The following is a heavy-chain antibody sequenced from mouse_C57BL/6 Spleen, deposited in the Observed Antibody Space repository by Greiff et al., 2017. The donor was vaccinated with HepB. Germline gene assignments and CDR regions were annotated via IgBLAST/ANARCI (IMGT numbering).Heavy chain of an antibody. J-gene: IGHJ2*01. CDR3: ARSDGNYPYFDY. D-gene: IGHD2-1*01. Sequence: QVQLQQSGAELVKPGASVKISCKASGYAFSSYWMNWVKQRPGKGLEWIGQIYPGDGDTNYNGKFKGKATLTADKSSSTAYMQLSSLTSEDSAVYFCARSDGNYPYFDYWGQGTTLTVSS. V-gene: IGHV1-80*01. CDR1: GYAFSSYW. CDR2: IYPGDGDT.